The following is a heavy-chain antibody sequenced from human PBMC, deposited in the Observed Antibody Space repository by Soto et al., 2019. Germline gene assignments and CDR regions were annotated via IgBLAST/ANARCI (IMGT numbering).Heavy chain of an antibody. CDR3: TRNMKSTMTTYGFDI. D-gene: IGHD4-17*01. CDR1: GYKFTTYW. CDR2: FYPGDSDS. Sequence: GESLKISCKGSGYKFTTYWLGWVRQTPGKGLEWMGIFYPGDSDSRYSPSFRGQVTFSVDKSVSTAYLQWSSLKASDTAKYYCTRNMKSTMTTYGFDIWGQEKKVTVSS. V-gene: IGHV5-51*01. J-gene: IGHJ3*02.